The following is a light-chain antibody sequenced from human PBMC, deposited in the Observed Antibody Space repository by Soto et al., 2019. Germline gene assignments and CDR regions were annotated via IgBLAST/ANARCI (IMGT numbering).Light chain of an antibody. J-gene: IGLJ1*01. Sequence: QSVLTQPASVSGSPGQSITISCTGTSSDVGGYNYVSWYQQHPGKAPKLMIYDVSNRPSGVSNRFSGSKSGNTASLTISGLQAEDEADYYCSPYTSSSTLWVFGTGTKVTVL. CDR3: SPYTSSSTLWV. CDR1: SSDVGGYNY. V-gene: IGLV2-14*01. CDR2: DVS.